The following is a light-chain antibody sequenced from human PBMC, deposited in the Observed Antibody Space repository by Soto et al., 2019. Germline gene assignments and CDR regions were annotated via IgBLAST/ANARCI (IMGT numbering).Light chain of an antibody. CDR2: DAS. J-gene: IGKJ4*01. V-gene: IGKV3-20*01. CDR3: QQFSSYPLT. Sequence: EFMVTQFPGTPSLSPGGRDNRSCRGSQTVRNNYLAWYQQKPGQAPRLLIYDASSRATGIPDRFSGGGSATDFTLTISRLEPEDFAVYYCQQFSSYPLTFGGGTKVDIK. CDR1: QTVRNNY.